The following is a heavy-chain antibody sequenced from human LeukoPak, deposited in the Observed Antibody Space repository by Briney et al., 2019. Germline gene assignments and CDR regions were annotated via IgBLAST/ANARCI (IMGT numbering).Heavy chain of an antibody. CDR3: AKERGYEDYYFDY. D-gene: IGHD3-10*01. CDR1: GFTFSSYA. V-gene: IGHV3-30-3*01. Sequence: PGGSLRLSCAASGFTFSSYAMHWVRQAPGKGLEWVAVISYDGSNKYYADSVKGRFTISRDNSKNTLYLQMNSLRAEDTAVYYCAKERGYEDYYFDYWGQGTLVTVSS. CDR2: ISYDGSNK. J-gene: IGHJ4*02.